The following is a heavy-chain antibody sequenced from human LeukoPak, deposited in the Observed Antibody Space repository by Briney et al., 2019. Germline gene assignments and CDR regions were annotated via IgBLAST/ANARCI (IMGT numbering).Heavy chain of an antibody. Sequence: GGSLRLSCAASGFTFSSYAMSWVRQAPGKGLEWVSAISGSGGSTYYADSVKGRFTISRDNSKNTLYLQMNSLRAEDTAVYYCARVGGDYSHFDYWGQGTLVTVSS. D-gene: IGHD4-11*01. CDR3: ARVGGDYSHFDY. V-gene: IGHV3-23*01. J-gene: IGHJ4*02. CDR2: ISGSGGST. CDR1: GFTFSSYA.